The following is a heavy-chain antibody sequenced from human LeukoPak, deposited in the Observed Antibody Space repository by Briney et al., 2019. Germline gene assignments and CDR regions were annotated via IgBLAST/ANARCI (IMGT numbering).Heavy chain of an antibody. CDR1: GGSISSYY. Sequence: PSETLSLTCTVSGGSISSYYWSWIRQPPGKGLEWIGYIYYSGSTNYNPSLKSRVTISVDTSKNQFSLKLSSVTAADTAVYYCARYYYGSGSYYPNWFDPWGQGTLVTVSS. CDR2: IYYSGST. CDR3: ARYYYGSGSYYPNWFDP. J-gene: IGHJ5*02. V-gene: IGHV4-59*01. D-gene: IGHD3-10*01.